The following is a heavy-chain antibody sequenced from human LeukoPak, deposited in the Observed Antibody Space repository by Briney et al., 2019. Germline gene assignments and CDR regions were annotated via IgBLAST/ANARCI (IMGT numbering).Heavy chain of an antibody. CDR1: EYSFPNYC. V-gene: IGHV5-51*01. Sequence: GESLKISCKHSEYSFPNYCIGWVRQMPGKGLEWMGIIYPGDSDTRYSPSFQGQVTISADKSISTAYLQWSSLKASDTAMYYCARLAPYGDYVKYFDYWGQGTLVTVSS. J-gene: IGHJ4*02. CDR3: ARLAPYGDYVKYFDY. CDR2: IYPGDSDT. D-gene: IGHD4-17*01.